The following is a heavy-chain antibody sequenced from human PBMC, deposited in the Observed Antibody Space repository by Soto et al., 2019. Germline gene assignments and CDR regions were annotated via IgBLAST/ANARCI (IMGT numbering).Heavy chain of an antibody. Sequence: GESLKISCKGSGYSFTSYWITWVRRMPGKGLEWMGRIDPSDSYTNYSPSFQGHVTISADKSISTAYLQWSSLKASDTAMYYCARVYSSSWYSRANWFDPWGQGTLVTVSS. D-gene: IGHD6-13*01. J-gene: IGHJ5*02. CDR1: GYSFTSYW. V-gene: IGHV5-10-1*01. CDR2: IDPSDSYT. CDR3: ARVYSSSWYSRANWFDP.